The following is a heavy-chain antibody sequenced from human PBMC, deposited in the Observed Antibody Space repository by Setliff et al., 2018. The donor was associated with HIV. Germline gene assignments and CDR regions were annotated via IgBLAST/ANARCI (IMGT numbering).Heavy chain of an antibody. Sequence: SLRLSCAASGFTFDDYAMHWVRQAPGKGLEWVSGISWDSGSIDYADSVKGRFTISRDNAKNSLYLQMNSLRAEDMALYYCTKGSGTIFGVAGDDAFDIWGHGTMVTVSS. J-gene: IGHJ3*02. CDR2: ISWDSGSI. D-gene: IGHD3-3*01. CDR1: GFTFDDYA. V-gene: IGHV3-9*03. CDR3: TKGSGTIFGVAGDDAFDI.